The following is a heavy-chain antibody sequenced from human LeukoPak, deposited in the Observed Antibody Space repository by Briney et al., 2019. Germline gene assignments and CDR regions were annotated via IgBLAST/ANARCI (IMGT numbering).Heavy chain of an antibody. J-gene: IGHJ4*02. Sequence: ASVKVSCKASGYTFTGYYMHWVRQAPGQGLEWMGWINPNSGGTNYAQKFQGRVTMTRDTSISTAYMELSGLRSDDTAVYYCARAKPLYYDYVWGSYRYPYPFDYWGQGTLVTVSS. CDR1: GYTFTGYY. D-gene: IGHD3-16*02. V-gene: IGHV1-2*02. CDR3: ARAKPLYYDYVWGSYRYPYPFDY. CDR2: INPNSGGT.